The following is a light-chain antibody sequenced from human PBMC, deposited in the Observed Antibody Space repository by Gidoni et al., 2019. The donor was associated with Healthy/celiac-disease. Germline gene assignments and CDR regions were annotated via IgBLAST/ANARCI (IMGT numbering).Light chain of an antibody. J-gene: IGKJ2*01. CDR2: DAS. CDR1: QSVSSY. Sequence: EIVLTQSPATLSLSPGARATLSCRASQSVSSYLAWYQQKPGQAPRLLIYDASNRATGIPARFSGSWSGTDFTLTISRLEPEDFAVYYCQQRSNWYTFGQGTKLEIK. CDR3: QQRSNWYT. V-gene: IGKV3-11*01.